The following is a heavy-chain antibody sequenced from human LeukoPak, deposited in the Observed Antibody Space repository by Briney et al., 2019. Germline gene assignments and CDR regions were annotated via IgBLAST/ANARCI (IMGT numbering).Heavy chain of an antibody. D-gene: IGHD3-10*01. J-gene: IGHJ4*02. Sequence: GGSLRLTCAASGFVFSSYGMSWVRLAPGQGLEWVSAISGSVRSTYYSDSVKGRFTISRDNAKNSLFLQMNSLRAEDTAVYYCVRVGYYGSGSYYNPRYWGQGTLVTVSS. CDR1: GFVFSSYG. V-gene: IGHV3-23*01. CDR2: ISGSVRST. CDR3: VRVGYYGSGSYYNPRY.